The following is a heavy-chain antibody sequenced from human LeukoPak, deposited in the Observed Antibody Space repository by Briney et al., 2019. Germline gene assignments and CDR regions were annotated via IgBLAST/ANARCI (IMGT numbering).Heavy chain of an antibody. CDR2: ISYDGSNK. V-gene: IGHV3-30-3*01. D-gene: IGHD4-17*01. CDR1: GFTFSSYA. J-gene: IGHJ2*01. Sequence: PGRSLRLSCAASGFTFSSYAMHWVRQAPGKGLEWVAVISYDGSNKYYADSVKGRFTISRDNSKNTLYLQMNSLRAEDTAVYYCARDRLDGDYGPSWSGYFDLWGRGTLVTVSS. CDR3: ARDRLDGDYGPSWSGYFDL.